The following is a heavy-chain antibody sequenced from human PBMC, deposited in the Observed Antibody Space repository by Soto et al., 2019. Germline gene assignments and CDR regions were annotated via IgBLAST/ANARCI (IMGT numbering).Heavy chain of an antibody. V-gene: IGHV6-1*01. CDR1: GDSVSSNSAA. Sequence: SXTLPLTCAISGDSVSSNSAAWNWIRHSPSRGLEWLGRTYYKSKWNNDYALSVKSRITINPDTSKNQFSLHLYSVTPEDTAVYYCTGITWFRGMDVWGQGTPVTVSS. D-gene: IGHD3-10*01. J-gene: IGHJ6*02. CDR2: TYYKSKWNN. CDR3: TGITWFRGMDV.